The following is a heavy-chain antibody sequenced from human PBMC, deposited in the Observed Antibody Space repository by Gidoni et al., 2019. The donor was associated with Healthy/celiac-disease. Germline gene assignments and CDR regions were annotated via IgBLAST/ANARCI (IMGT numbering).Heavy chain of an antibody. D-gene: IGHD5-18*01. CDR2: INTKPGNP. V-gene: IGHV7-4-1*02. Sequence: QVQLVQAGSELTKPGASVKVSCTASGNTFTSYAMNWVRQAPGQGLEWMGWINTKPGNPTYAQGFTGRFVFSLDTSVSTAYLQISSLKAEDTAVYYCARGGYSYGFDYWGQGTLVTVSS. CDR3: ARGGYSYGFDY. J-gene: IGHJ4*02. CDR1: GNTFTSYA.